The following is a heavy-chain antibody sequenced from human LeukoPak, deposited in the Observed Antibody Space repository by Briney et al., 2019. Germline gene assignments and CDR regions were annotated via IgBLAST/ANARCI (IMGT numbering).Heavy chain of an antibody. Sequence: ASVKVSCKASGYTFTGYYMHWVRQAPGQGLEWMGWINTNTGNPTYAQGFTGRFVFSLDTSVSTAYLQISSLKAEDTAVYYCARLRLYYYDSSGYYYGYYFDYWGQGTLVTVSS. D-gene: IGHD3-22*01. CDR3: ARLRLYYYDSSGYYYGYYFDY. CDR1: GYTFTGYY. CDR2: INTNTGNP. J-gene: IGHJ4*02. V-gene: IGHV7-4-1*02.